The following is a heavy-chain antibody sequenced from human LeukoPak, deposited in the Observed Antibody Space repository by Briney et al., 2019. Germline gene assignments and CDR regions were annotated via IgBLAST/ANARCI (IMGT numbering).Heavy chain of an antibody. Sequence: GGSLRLSCAASGFTFSSYWMHWVRQAPGKGLVWVSRINSDGSSTSYADSVKGRFTISRDNAKNTLYLQMNSLRAEDTAVYYCASLRDYSAFDIWGQGAMVTVSS. CDR1: GFTFSSYW. D-gene: IGHD3-10*01. CDR2: INSDGSST. J-gene: IGHJ3*02. CDR3: ASLRDYSAFDI. V-gene: IGHV3-74*01.